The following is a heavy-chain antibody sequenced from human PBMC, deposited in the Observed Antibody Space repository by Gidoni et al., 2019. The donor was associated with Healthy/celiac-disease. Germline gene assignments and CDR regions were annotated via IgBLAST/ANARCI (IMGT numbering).Heavy chain of an antibody. Sequence: QVQLVESGGGVVQPGRSLRLSCAASGFTFSSYGMHWVRQAPGKGLEWVAVISYDGSNKYYADSVKGRFTISRDNSKNTLYLQMNSLRAEDTAVYYCAKAGYSSGWYRSWFDPWGQGTLVTVSS. J-gene: IGHJ5*02. CDR3: AKAGYSSGWYRSWFDP. CDR1: GFTFSSYG. V-gene: IGHV3-30*18. D-gene: IGHD6-19*01. CDR2: ISYDGSNK.